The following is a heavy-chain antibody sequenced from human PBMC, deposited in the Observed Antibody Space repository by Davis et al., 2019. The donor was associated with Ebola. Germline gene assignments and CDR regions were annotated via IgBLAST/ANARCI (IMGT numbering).Heavy chain of an antibody. J-gene: IGHJ4*02. CDR3: ARDHPDCSSASCYD. CDR2: ISAYNGNT. D-gene: IGHD2-2*01. V-gene: IGHV1-18*04. Sequence: AASVKVSCKASGYTFTSYGISWVRQAPGQGLEWMGWISAYNGNTNYAQKLQGRVTMTTDTSTSTAYMELRSLRSDDTAVYYCARDHPDCSSASCYDWGQGTLVTVSS. CDR1: GYTFTSYG.